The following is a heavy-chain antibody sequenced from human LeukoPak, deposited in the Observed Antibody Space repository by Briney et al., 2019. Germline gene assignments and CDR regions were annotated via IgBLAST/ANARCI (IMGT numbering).Heavy chain of an antibody. CDR1: GGSFSGYY. Sequence: SETLSLTCAVYGGSFSGYYWSWIRQPPGKGLEWIGEINHSGSTNYNPSLKSRVTISVDTSKNQFSLKLSSVTAVDTAVYYCARAMVRGVIRTMYYFDYWGQGTLVTVSS. CDR2: INHSGST. D-gene: IGHD3-10*01. V-gene: IGHV4-34*01. J-gene: IGHJ4*02. CDR3: ARAMVRGVIRTMYYFDY.